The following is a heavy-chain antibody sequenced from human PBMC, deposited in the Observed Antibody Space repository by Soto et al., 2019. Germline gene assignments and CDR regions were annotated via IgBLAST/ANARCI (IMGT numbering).Heavy chain of an antibody. V-gene: IGHV3-15*07. Sequence: PGGSLRLSCAASGFPLNTAWINWVRPVPGKGLEWVGRAKSKADGGSGDYAAPVKGRFVVSRDDSKDIVYLQMNSLKIEDTGVYYCTIDSRTTRPESCIDFWGHGIQGT. CDR3: TIDSRTTRPESCIDF. J-gene: IGHJ4*03. CDR1: GFPLNTAW. CDR2: AKSKADGGSG. D-gene: IGHD1-26*01.